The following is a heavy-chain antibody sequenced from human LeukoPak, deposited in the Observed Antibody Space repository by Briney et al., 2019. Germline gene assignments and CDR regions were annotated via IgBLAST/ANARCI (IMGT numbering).Heavy chain of an antibody. V-gene: IGHV1-46*01. Sequence: EASVKVSCKASGYTFTSYYMHWVRQAPGQGLEWMGIINPSGGSTSYAQKFQGRVTMTRDMSTSTVYMELSSLRSEDTAVYYCARGDIVVVPAAMTGWFDPWGQEPWSPSPQ. CDR3: ARGDIVVVPAAMTGWFDP. CDR1: GYTFTSYY. J-gene: IGHJ5*02. CDR2: INPSGGST. D-gene: IGHD2-2*01.